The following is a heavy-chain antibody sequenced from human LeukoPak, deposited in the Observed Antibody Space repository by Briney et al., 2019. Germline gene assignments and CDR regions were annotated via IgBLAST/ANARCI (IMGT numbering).Heavy chain of an antibody. V-gene: IGHV3-30-3*01. CDR1: GFTFSSYA. J-gene: IGHJ4*02. CDR2: ISYDGSNK. Sequence: GRSLRLSCAASGFTFSSYAMHWVRQAPGKGLEWVAVISYDGSNKYYADSVKGRFTISRDNSKNTLYLQMNSLRAEDTAVYYCARETGEKYYFDYWGQGTLVTVSS. D-gene: IGHD1-1*01. CDR3: ARETGEKYYFDY.